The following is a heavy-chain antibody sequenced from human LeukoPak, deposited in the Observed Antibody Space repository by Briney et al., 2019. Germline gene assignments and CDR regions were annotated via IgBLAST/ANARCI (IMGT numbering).Heavy chain of an antibody. D-gene: IGHD6-19*01. Sequence: GGSLRLSCAASGFTFDDYAMHWVRQAPGKGLEWVSGISWNSGSIGYADSVKGRFTISRDNAKNYLYLQMNSLRAEDMALYYCAKDSGLAVAGTGGFDYWGQGTLVTVSS. CDR2: ISWNSGSI. J-gene: IGHJ4*02. V-gene: IGHV3-9*03. CDR1: GFTFDDYA. CDR3: AKDSGLAVAGTGGFDY.